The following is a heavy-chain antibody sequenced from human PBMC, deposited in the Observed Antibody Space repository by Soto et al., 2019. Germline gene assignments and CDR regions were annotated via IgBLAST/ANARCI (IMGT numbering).Heavy chain of an antibody. J-gene: IGHJ6*02. CDR1: GGTFSNSA. D-gene: IGHD3-3*02. CDR2: IMPIFRTP. Sequence: QVQVEQSGAEVKKPGSSVKVYCKASGGTFSNSAISWVRQAPGQGLEWMGGIMPIFRTPDYAQKFQGRVTITADESTSTAYMELSGLKSDDTAVYYCARDKDRQQLGGNYYYILDVWGQGTTVTVSS. V-gene: IGHV1-69*12. CDR3: ARDKDRQQLGGNYYYILDV.